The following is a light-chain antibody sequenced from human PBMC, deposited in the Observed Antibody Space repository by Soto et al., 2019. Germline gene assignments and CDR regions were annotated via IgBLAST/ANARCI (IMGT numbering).Light chain of an antibody. CDR1: SSDVGDYNY. CDR3: SSYTSSSTSV. J-gene: IGLJ1*01. Sequence: QSALTQPASVSGSPGQSITISCTGTSSDVGDYNYVSWYQHHPGKAPKLMIYDVSNRPSGVSNRFSGSKSANTASLTISGLQAEDEADYYCSSYTSSSTSVFGTGTKVTVL. CDR2: DVS. V-gene: IGLV2-14*01.